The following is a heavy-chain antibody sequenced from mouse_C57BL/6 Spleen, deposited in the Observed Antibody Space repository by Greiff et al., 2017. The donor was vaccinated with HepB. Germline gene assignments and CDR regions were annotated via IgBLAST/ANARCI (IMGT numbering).Heavy chain of an antibody. D-gene: IGHD2-5*01. V-gene: IGHV1-69*01. J-gene: IGHJ3*01. CDR2: IDPSDSYT. CDR3: ARLGSNYNAWFAY. CDR1: GYTFTSYW. Sequence: QVQLQQPGAELVMPGASVKLSCKASGYTFTSYWMHWVKQRPGQGLEWIGEIDPSDSYTNYNQKFKGKSTLTVDKSSSTAYMQLSSRTSEDSAVYYCARLGSNYNAWFAYWGQGTLVTVSA.